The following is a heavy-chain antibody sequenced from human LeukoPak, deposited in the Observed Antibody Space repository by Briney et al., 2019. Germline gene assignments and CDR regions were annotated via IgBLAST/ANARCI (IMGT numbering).Heavy chain of an antibody. CDR3: ARESEPSLIWFVGGEHYYFDY. V-gene: IGHV3-30-3*01. Sequence: GGSLRLSCAASGFIFSSYAMHWVRQAPGKGLEWVAFISYDGSNKYYADSVKGRFTISRDNSKNTLYLQMNSLRAEDTAVYYCARESEPSLIWFVGGEHYYFDYWGQGPLVPVSS. J-gene: IGHJ4*02. D-gene: IGHD3-10*01. CDR1: GFIFSSYA. CDR2: ISYDGSNK.